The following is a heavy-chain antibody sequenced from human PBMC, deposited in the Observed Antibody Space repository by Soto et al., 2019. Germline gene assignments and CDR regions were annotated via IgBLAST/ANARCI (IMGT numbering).Heavy chain of an antibody. D-gene: IGHD3-22*01. CDR1: GFSLGTSGVG. CDR2: IYWDDDK. J-gene: IGHJ4*02. CDR3: AHTTYYYDSSGYEQHYFNY. V-gene: IGHV2-5*02. Sequence: SGPTLVNPTQTLTLTCTFSGFSLGTSGVGVGWIRQPPGKALEWLALIYWDDDKRYSPSLKSRLTITKDTSKNQVVLTMTNMDPVDTATYYCAHTTYYYDSSGYEQHYFNYWGKGTLVTVSS.